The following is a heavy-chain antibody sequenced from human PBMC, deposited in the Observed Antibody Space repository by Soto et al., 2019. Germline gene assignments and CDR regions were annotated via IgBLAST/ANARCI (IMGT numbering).Heavy chain of an antibody. Sequence: ASVKVSCKASGYTFTSYAMHWVRQAPGQRLEWMGWINAGNGNTKYSQKYQGRVTITRDTSASTAYMELSSLRSEDTAVYYCAREFYDILTGYPPHYYYYGMDVWGQGTTVTVSS. V-gene: IGHV1-3*01. CDR1: GYTFTSYA. CDR3: AREFYDILTGYPPHYYYYGMDV. D-gene: IGHD3-9*01. CDR2: INAGNGNT. J-gene: IGHJ6*02.